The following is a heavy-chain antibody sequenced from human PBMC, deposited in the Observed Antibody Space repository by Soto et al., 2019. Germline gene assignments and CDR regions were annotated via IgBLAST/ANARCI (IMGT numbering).Heavy chain of an antibody. J-gene: IGHJ4*02. CDR2: IYRTGST. CDR3: ASRAPGTSVDY. V-gene: IGHV4-4*02. Sequence: QVQLQESGPGLVKPSGTLSLTCAVSGGSFTSNNWWTWVRQPPGQGLEWIGEIYRTGSTNYNPSLKRRVTISLAKSDNSSSLKVTPLTAADTAVYYCASRAPGTSVDYWGQGTLVTVSS. CDR1: GGSFTSNNW. D-gene: IGHD1-7*01.